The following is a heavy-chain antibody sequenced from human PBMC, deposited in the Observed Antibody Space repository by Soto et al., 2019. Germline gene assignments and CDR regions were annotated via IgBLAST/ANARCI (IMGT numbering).Heavy chain of an antibody. D-gene: IGHD1-1*01. CDR2: ISYDGSNK. CDR1: GFTFSSYG. V-gene: IGHV3-30*18. Sequence: QVQLVESGGGVVQPGRSLSLSCAASGFTFSSYGMHWVRQAPGKGLEWVAVISYDGSNKYYADSVKGRFTISRDNSKNTLYLQMNSLRAEDTAVYYCAKKALLDYYYYYYMDVWGKGTTVTVSS. J-gene: IGHJ6*03. CDR3: AKKALLDYYYYYYMDV.